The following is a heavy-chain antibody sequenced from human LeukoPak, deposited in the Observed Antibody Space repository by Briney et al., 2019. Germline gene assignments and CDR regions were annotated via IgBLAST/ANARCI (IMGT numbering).Heavy chain of an antibody. CDR2: IWYDGSNK. Sequence: GRSLRLSCAASGFTFSSYGMHWVRQAPGKGLEWVAVIWYDGSNKHYADSVKGRFTISRDNSKNTLYLQMNSLRAEDTAVYYCARVAGSHNWFDPWGQGTLVTVSS. D-gene: IGHD3-10*01. CDR3: ARVAGSHNWFDP. V-gene: IGHV3-33*01. CDR1: GFTFSSYG. J-gene: IGHJ5*02.